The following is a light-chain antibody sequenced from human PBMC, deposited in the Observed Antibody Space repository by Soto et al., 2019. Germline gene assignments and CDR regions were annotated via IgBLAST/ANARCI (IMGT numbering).Light chain of an antibody. V-gene: IGKV1-5*03. J-gene: IGKJ1*01. Sequence: DIQMTQSPSTLSASVGDRVTITCRASQSISSWLAWYQQKPGKAPKLLIYKASSLESGVPSRFSGSVSGTEFTLTISSRQPDDFATYYCQQYNSYWTFGQGTKVEIK. CDR2: KAS. CDR3: QQYNSYWT. CDR1: QSISSW.